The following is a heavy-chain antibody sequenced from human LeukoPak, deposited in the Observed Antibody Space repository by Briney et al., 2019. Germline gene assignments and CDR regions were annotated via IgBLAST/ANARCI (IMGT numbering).Heavy chain of an antibody. CDR1: GFTFSSYS. Sequence: PGGSLRLSCAASGFTFSSYSMNWVRQAPGKGLEWVSYISSSSSTIYYADSVKGRFTISRDNAKNSLYLQMNSLRAEDTAVYYCARTKLYCSSTSCQPGGYYYYYMDVWGKGTTVTVSS. CDR2: ISSSSSTI. D-gene: IGHD2-2*01. CDR3: ARTKLYCSSTSCQPGGYYYYYMDV. J-gene: IGHJ6*03. V-gene: IGHV3-48*01.